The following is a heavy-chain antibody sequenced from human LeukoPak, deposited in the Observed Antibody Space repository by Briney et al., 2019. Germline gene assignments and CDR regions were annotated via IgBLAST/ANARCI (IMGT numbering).Heavy chain of an antibody. CDR1: GGSISTYY. V-gene: IGHV4-59*08. CDR3: ARRPSGRMDWYLDL. CDR2: IYYTGNT. Sequence: SETLSLTCTISGGSISTYYWSWLRQPPGKGLEWIGYIYYTGNTNYNPSLESRVAMSVDTSKNHFSLKLNSVTAADTAVYYCARRPSGRMDWYLDLWGRGTLVTVSS. D-gene: IGHD2-15*01. J-gene: IGHJ2*01.